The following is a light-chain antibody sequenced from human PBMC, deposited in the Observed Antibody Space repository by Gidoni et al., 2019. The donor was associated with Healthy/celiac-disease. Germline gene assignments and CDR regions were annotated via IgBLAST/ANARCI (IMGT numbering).Light chain of an antibody. CDR2: GAS. V-gene: IGKV3-20*01. J-gene: IGKJ1*01. CDR1: QSVSSSY. CDR3: QQYGSSPWT. Sequence: EMLLTQSPGTLSLSPGESATLSCSASQSVSSSYLAWYQQKPGQAPRLLIYGASSRATGIPDRFSGSGSGTDFTLTISRLEPEDFAVYYCQQYGSSPWTFGQGTKVEIK.